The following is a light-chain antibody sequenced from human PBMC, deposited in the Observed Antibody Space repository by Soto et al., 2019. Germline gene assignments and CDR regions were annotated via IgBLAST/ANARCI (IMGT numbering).Light chain of an antibody. CDR1: QDISNY. Sequence: DIQMTQSPSSLSASVGDRVTITCQASQDISNYLYWYQQKPGKAPKLLIYDASNLGTGVPSRFSGSGSGTDFTFTISSLQPEDIATYYCQQYDNLPPEFTFGGGTKVEIK. CDR3: QQYDNLPPEFT. V-gene: IGKV1-33*01. J-gene: IGKJ4*02. CDR2: DAS.